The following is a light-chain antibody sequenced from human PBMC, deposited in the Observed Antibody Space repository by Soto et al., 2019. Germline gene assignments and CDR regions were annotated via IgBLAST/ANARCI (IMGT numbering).Light chain of an antibody. CDR2: GAS. CDR1: QSVSSSY. J-gene: IGKJ1*01. Sequence: EIVFTQSPVTLPFSARRRASLCWGPSQSVSSSYLAWYQQQPGQAPRLLIYGASSRATGIPDRFSGSGSGTDFTLTISRLEPEDFAVYYCQQYGSSSWTFGQGTKVDI. CDR3: QQYGSSSWT. V-gene: IGKV3-20*01.